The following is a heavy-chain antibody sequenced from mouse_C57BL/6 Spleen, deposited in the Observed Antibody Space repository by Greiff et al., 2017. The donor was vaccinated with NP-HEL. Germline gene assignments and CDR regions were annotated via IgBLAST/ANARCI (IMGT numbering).Heavy chain of an antibody. CDR2: IDPSDSYT. Sequence: QVQLQQPGAELVMPGASVKLSCKASGYTFTSYWMHWVKQRPGQGLEWIGEIDPSDSYTNYNHKFKGKSTLTVDKSSSTAYMQLSSLTSEDSAVYYCARPERGGDGSSYWYFDVWGTGTTVTVSS. J-gene: IGHJ1*03. CDR3: ARPERGGDGSSYWYFDV. D-gene: IGHD1-1*01. V-gene: IGHV1-69*01. CDR1: GYTFTSYW.